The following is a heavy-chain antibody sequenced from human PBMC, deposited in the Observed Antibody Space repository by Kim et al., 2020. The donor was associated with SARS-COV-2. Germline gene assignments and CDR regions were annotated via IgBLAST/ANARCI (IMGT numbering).Heavy chain of an antibody. Sequence: VKGRFTISRDDSKNTVYLEMSSLRADDTAFYYCAKEGDCTSTACFSGYFDLWGRGTLVTVSS. CDR3: AKEGDCTSTACFSGYFDL. J-gene: IGHJ2*01. V-gene: IGHV3-23*01. D-gene: IGHD2-2*01.